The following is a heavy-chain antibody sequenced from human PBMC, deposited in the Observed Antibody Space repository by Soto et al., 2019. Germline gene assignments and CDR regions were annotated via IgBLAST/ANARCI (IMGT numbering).Heavy chain of an antibody. V-gene: IGHV4-59*08. D-gene: IGHD3-10*01. CDR1: GGSIRSYY. CDR2: IYYSWST. J-gene: IGHJ5*02. Sequence: SETLSLTRTGSGGSIRSYYWGWIRQPPGKGLEWIGYIYYSWSTNYNPSLKRRVTISVDTSKNQFSLKLSSGTAAGTGVYYCGGHGTMVRGVKGYNWFDPWGPGTLVTVSS. CDR3: GGHGTMVRGVKGYNWFDP.